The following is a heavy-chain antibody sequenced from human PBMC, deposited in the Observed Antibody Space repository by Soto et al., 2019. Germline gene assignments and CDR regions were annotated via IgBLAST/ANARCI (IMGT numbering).Heavy chain of an antibody. CDR3: AADARDTAMVYPD. CDR2: IVVGSGNT. Sequence: SVKVSCKASGFTFTSSAVQWVRQARGQRLEWIGWIVVGSGNTNYAQKFQERVTITRDMSTSTAYMELSSLRSEDTAVYYCAADARDTAMVYPDWGQGTLVTVSS. J-gene: IGHJ4*02. V-gene: IGHV1-58*01. D-gene: IGHD5-18*01. CDR1: GFTFTSSA.